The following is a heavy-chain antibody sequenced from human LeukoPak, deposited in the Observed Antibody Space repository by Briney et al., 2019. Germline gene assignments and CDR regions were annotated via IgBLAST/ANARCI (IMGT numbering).Heavy chain of an antibody. Sequence: GASVKVSCKASGYTFTDYYIHWVRQAPGQGLEWMGWINPNNGGTNYAQNFQDGVTMTRDTSISTAYMELSGLKSDDTAVYYCARGVTIFGVTIPNDFDYWGQGTLVTVSS. CDR1: GYTFTDYY. CDR2: INPNNGGT. V-gene: IGHV1-2*02. D-gene: IGHD3-3*01. CDR3: ARGVTIFGVTIPNDFDY. J-gene: IGHJ4*02.